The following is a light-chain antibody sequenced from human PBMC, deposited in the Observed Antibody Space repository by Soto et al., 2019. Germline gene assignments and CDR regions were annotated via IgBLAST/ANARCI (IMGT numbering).Light chain of an antibody. J-gene: IGLJ1*01. CDR3: AVWDDSLSGHV. CDR2: FND. Sequence: QSALTQTPSASGTPGQRVTISCSGSNSNIGNNYVHWYQQLPGTAPKLLIYFNDQRPSGVPDRFSGSKSGTSASLAISGLRSEDEADYYCAVWDDSLSGHVFGTGTKVTVL. CDR1: NSNIGNNY. V-gene: IGLV1-47*02.